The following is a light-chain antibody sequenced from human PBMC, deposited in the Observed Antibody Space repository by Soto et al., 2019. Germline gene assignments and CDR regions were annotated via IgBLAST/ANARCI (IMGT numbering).Light chain of an antibody. CDR3: FSFTTDWTHV. V-gene: IGLV2-14*01. CDR2: EVS. CDR1: SSDIGAYNY. Sequence: QSVLAQPASVSGSPGQSSTISCTGSSSDIGAYNYVSWFQQYPGKAPKLIISEVSNRPSGVSNRFSGSKSGTAASLTISGLQTEDEADYFCFSFTTDWTHVFG. J-gene: IGLJ1*01.